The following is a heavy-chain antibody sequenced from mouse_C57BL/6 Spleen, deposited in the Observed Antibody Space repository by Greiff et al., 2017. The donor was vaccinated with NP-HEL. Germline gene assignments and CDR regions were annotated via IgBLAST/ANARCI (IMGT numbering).Heavy chain of an antibody. Sequence: EVKLMESGEGLVKPGGSLKLSCAASGFTFSSYAMSWVRQTPEKRLEWVAYISSGGDYIYYADTVKGRFTISRDNARNTLYLQMSSLKSEDTAMYYCTRDPVGFAYWGQGTLVTVSA. CDR1: GFTFSSYA. J-gene: IGHJ3*01. V-gene: IGHV5-9-1*02. CDR3: TRDPVGFAY. CDR2: ISSGGDYI.